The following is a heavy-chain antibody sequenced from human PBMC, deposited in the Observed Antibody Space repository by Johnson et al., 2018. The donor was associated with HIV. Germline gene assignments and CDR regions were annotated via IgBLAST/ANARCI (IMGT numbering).Heavy chain of an antibody. Sequence: EVQLVESGGGLVQPGGALRLSCAASGFTVSSNYISWVRQAPGKGLEWVSDIGTAGDTYYRGPVKGRFTLSRENAKNSLYLQMNSRRAGDTAVYYCARSDRAEGGRGDAFHIWGQGTMVTVSS. V-gene: IGHV3-13*01. CDR3: ARSDRAEGGRGDAFHI. CDR1: GFTVSSNY. J-gene: IGHJ3*02. D-gene: IGHD3-16*01. CDR2: IGTAGDT.